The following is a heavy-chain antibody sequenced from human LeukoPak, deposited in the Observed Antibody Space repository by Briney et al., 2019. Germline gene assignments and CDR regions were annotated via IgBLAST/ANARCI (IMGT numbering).Heavy chain of an antibody. J-gene: IGHJ4*02. CDR3: ARHVWLQPFDY. CDR1: GGSMNSYY. V-gene: IGHV4-59*08. Sequence: SETLSLTCSVSGGSMNSYYWSWIRQFPGKGLEWIGYIYYSGSTNYNPSLKSRVTISVDTSKNQFSLKLSSVTAADMAVYYCARHVWLQPFDYWGQGTLVTVSS. CDR2: IYYSGST. D-gene: IGHD3-9*01.